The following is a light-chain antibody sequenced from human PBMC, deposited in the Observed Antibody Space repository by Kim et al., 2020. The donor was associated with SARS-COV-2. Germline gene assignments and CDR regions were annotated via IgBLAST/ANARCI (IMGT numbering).Light chain of an antibody. J-gene: IGKJ1*01. V-gene: IGKV3-11*01. CDR1: RSVSSY. CDR3: QQRTNWRT. CDR2: DAS. Sequence: SLIQGETATPSSRASRSVSSYLAWYQQKPGQAPRLLIYDASTRAPGIPARFSGSGSGTDFTLTISNLEPEDFAVYYCQQRTNWRTFGQGTKVDIK.